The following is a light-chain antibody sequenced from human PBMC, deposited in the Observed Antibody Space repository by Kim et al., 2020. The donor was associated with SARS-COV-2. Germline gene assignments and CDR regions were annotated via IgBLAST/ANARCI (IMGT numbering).Light chain of an antibody. CDR3: QSYDSSLSGSEV. V-gene: IGLV1-40*01. CDR1: SSNIGAGYD. J-gene: IGLJ2*01. Sequence: VTISCTGSSSNIGAGYDVHCYQHLPGTAPKLLIYGNSNRPSGVPDRFSGSKSGTSASLAITGLQAEDEADYYCQSYDSSLSGSEVFGGGTQLTVL. CDR2: GNS.